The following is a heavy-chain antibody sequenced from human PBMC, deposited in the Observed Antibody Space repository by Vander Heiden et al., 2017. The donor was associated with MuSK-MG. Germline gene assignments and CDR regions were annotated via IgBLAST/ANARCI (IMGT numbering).Heavy chain of an antibody. D-gene: IGHD3-9*01. J-gene: IGHJ4*02. Sequence: QVQLVQSGAEVQTPGSPVQVSCKASAGTFSSYAISWVRQAPGQGLEWMGGIIPIFGTANYAQKFQGRVTITADESTSTAYMELSSLRSEDTAVYYCATYYDILTGSALWGQGTLVTVSS. CDR1: AGTFSSYA. CDR2: IIPIFGTA. V-gene: IGHV1-69*01. CDR3: ATYYDILTGSAL.